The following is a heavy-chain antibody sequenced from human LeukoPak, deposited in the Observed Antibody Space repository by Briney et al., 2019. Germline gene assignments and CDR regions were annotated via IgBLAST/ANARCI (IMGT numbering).Heavy chain of an antibody. CDR1: GGSISGFY. D-gene: IGHD4-17*01. CDR3: ARVLVTTQLNWFDP. V-gene: IGHV4-59*08. J-gene: IGHJ5*02. Sequence: SETLSPTCTVSGGSISGFYWSWIRQPPGKGLEWIGYIHYSGRTNCNPSLKSRVTISVDTSNNQFSLKLSSVTAADTAVYYCARVLVTTQLNWFDPWGQGTLVTVSS. CDR2: IHYSGRT.